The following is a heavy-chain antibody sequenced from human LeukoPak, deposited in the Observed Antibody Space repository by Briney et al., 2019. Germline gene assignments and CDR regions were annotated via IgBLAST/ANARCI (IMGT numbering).Heavy chain of an antibody. Sequence: GGSLRLSCAASGFTVSSNYMSWVRQAPGKGLEWVSVIYSGGNTFYADSVKGRFTISRDNSKNTLYLQMNSLRAEDTAVYYCAKGAYYYDSQFDYWGQGTLVTVSS. CDR3: AKGAYYYDSQFDY. V-gene: IGHV3-53*01. J-gene: IGHJ4*02. CDR2: IYSGGNT. CDR1: GFTVSSNY. D-gene: IGHD3-22*01.